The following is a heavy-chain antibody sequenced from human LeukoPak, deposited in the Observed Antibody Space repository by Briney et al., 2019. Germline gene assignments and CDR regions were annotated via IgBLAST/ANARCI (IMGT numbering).Heavy chain of an antibody. CDR3: AKGGHYNFDY. D-gene: IGHD4-11*01. J-gene: IGHJ4*02. CDR2: IKEDGSDK. CDR1: GFTFSTYW. V-gene: IGHV3-7*01. Sequence: GGSLRLSRAAFGFTFSTYWMKWVRQAPGKGLEWVASIKEDGSDKYYVDSVKGRFSISRDNAKNSLYLQMNSLRTEDTAVYYCAKGGHYNFDYWGQGTLVTVSS.